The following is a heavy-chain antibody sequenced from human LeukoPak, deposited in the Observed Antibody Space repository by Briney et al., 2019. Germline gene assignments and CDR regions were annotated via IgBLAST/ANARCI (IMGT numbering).Heavy chain of an antibody. Sequence: PGGSLRLSCAASGFTFSSYGMHWVRQAPGKGLEWVAVISYDGSNKYYADSVKGRFTISRDNSKNTLYLQMNSLRAGDTAVYYCARGSYGDLNWGQGTLVTVSS. CDR1: GFTFSSYG. CDR3: ARGSYGDLN. CDR2: ISYDGSNK. J-gene: IGHJ4*02. V-gene: IGHV3-30*03. D-gene: IGHD4-17*01.